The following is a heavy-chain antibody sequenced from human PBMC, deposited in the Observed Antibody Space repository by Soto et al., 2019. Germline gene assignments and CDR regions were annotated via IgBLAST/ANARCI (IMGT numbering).Heavy chain of an antibody. CDR3: ARSVTRLIIAPLSY. D-gene: IGHD3-10*01. CDR2: INPNSGGT. CDR1: GYTFTGYY. V-gene: IGHV1-2*04. J-gene: IGHJ4*02. Sequence: ASVKVSCKASGYTFTGYYMHWVRQAPGQGLEWMGRINPNSGGTNYAQKFQGWVTMTRDTSISTAYMELSRLRSDDTAVYYCARSVTRLIIAPLSYCGQGTLVTVSS.